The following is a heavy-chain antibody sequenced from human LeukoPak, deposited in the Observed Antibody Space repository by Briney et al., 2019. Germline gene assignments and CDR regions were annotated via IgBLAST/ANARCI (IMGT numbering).Heavy chain of an antibody. J-gene: IGHJ4*02. CDR2: INHSGST. CDR1: TFNISYNY. D-gene: IGHD3-3*01. CDR3: ARHSTFFGVVIIKGRVRGPFDY. V-gene: IGHV4-34*01. Sequence: GSLRLSCAASTFNISYNYMSWVRQPPGKGREWIGEINHSGSTNYNPSLKSRVTISVDTSKNQFSLKLSSVTAADTAVYYCARHSTFFGVVIIKGRVRGPFDYWGQGTLVTVSS.